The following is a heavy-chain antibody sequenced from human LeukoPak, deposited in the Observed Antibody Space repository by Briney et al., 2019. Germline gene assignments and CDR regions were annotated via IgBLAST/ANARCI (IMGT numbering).Heavy chain of an antibody. CDR3: ASRAVALGAFDI. J-gene: IGHJ3*02. D-gene: IGHD6-19*01. CDR2: MNPNSGNT. CDR1: GYTFTSYD. Sequence: ASVKVSCKASGYTFTSYDINWVRQATGQGLEWMGWMNPNSGNTGYAQKFQGRVTMTRNTSISTAYMELSSLRSEDTAVYYCASRAVALGAFDIWGQGTMVTVSS. V-gene: IGHV1-8*01.